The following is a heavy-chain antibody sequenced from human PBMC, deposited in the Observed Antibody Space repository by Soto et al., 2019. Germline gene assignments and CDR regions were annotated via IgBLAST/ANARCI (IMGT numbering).Heavy chain of an antibody. V-gene: IGHV3-11*01. CDR3: ARDRDLITFGGVIVRFDAFDI. CDR2: ISSSGSTI. Sequence: GGSLRLSCAASGFTFSDYYISWIRQAPGKGLEWVSYISSSGSTIYYADSVKGRFTISRDNAKNSLYLQMNSLRAEDTAVYYCARDRDLITFGGVIVRFDAFDIWGQGTMVTVSS. J-gene: IGHJ3*02. CDR1: GFTFSDYY. D-gene: IGHD3-16*02.